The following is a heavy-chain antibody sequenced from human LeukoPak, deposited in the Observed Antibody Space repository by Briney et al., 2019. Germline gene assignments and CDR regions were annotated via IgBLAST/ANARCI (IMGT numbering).Heavy chain of an antibody. J-gene: IGHJ4*02. CDR1: GYTFTNNG. Sequence: ASVKVSCKTSGYTFTNNGIGWVRQAPGQGLEWMAWINSYNGDTHYAQKFQGRVTMTTDTSTSTAFLELRSLKSDDTALYYCAKDFDYVVDYWGQGTLVTVSS. CDR3: AKDFDYVVDY. V-gene: IGHV1-18*01. D-gene: IGHD3-9*01. CDR2: INSYNGDT.